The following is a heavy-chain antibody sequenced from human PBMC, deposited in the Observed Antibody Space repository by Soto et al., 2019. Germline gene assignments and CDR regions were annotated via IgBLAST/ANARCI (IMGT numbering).Heavy chain of an antibody. CDR3: AIFIKGIAAVDYFDY. D-gene: IGHD6-13*01. J-gene: IGHJ4*02. CDR2: IYWDDDK. Sequence: QITLKESGPTLVKPTQTLTLTCTFSGFSLSTSGVGVGWIRQPPGKALEWLALIYWDDDKRYSPSLKSRLTITKDTSKNQVVLTMTNMDPVDTATYYCAIFIKGIAAVDYFDYWGQGTLVTVSS. CDR1: GFSLSTSGVG. V-gene: IGHV2-5*02.